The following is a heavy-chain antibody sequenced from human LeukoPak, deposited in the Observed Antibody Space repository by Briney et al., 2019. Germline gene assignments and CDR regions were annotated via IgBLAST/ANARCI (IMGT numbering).Heavy chain of an antibody. Sequence: LSLTCTVSGGSISSGGYYWSWVRQAPGKGLEWVSAISGSGGSTYDADSVKGRFTISRDNSKNTLYLQMNSLRAEDTAVYHCAKPSSGYTAFDIWGQGTMVTVSS. D-gene: IGHD3-22*01. CDR1: GGSISSGGYY. CDR2: ISGSGGST. CDR3: AKPSSGYTAFDI. V-gene: IGHV3-23*01. J-gene: IGHJ3*02.